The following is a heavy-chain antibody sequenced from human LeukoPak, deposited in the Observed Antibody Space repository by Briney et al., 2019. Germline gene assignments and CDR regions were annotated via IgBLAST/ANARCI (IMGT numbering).Heavy chain of an antibody. D-gene: IGHD5-18*01. V-gene: IGHV3-48*01. CDR1: GFMFSTNY. J-gene: IGHJ6*02. CDR2: ISSSSSTI. CDR3: ARETKQLWSYYYYYYGMDV. Sequence: GGSLRLSCAASGFMFSTNYMSWVRQAPGKGLEWVSYISSSSSTIYYADSVKGRFTISRDNAKNSLYLQMNSLRAEDTAVYYCARETKQLWSYYYYYYGMDVWGQGTTVTASS.